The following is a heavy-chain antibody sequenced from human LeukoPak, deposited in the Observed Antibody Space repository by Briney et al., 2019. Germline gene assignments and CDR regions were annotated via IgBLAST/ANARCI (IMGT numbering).Heavy chain of an antibody. CDR1: GGSISSSSYY. CDR2: IYYSGST. J-gene: IGHJ4*02. Sequence: PSETLSLTCTVSGGSISSSSYYWGWIRQPPGKGLEWIGSIYYSGSTYYNPSLKSRVTISVDTSKNQFYLKLSSLTAADTAVYYCARRDDSSGYHKIFDYWGPGTLVTVSS. D-gene: IGHD3-22*01. V-gene: IGHV4-39*01. CDR3: ARRDDSSGYHKIFDY.